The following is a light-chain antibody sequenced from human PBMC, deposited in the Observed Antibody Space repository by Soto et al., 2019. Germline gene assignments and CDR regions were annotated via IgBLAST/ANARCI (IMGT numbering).Light chain of an antibody. CDR1: HSVNSNY. V-gene: IGKV3-20*01. Sequence: NVLTQSPGTLSLSPGERATLSCRASHSVNSNYLAWYQHGPGQAPRLLIYGASKRATGIPDRFSGRGSGTDFTLTISRLEPEDFAVYFCQRYGTSPTFGQGTRVEMK. J-gene: IGKJ1*01. CDR2: GAS. CDR3: QRYGTSPT.